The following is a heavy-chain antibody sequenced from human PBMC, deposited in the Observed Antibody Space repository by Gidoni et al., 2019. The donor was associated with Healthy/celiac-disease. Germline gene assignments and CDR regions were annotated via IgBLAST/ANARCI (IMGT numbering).Heavy chain of an antibody. J-gene: IGHJ6*02. D-gene: IGHD3-22*01. Sequence: QVQLQQWGAGLLKPSETLSLTCAVYGGSFSGYYWSWIRQPPGKGLEWIGEINHSGSTNYNPSLKSRVTISVDTSKNQFSLKLSSVTAADTAVYYCARVGRNYYDSSGLLPSYYYYYGMDVWGQGTTVTVSS. CDR1: GGSFSGYY. CDR2: INHSGST. V-gene: IGHV4-34*01. CDR3: ARVGRNYYDSSGLLPSYYYYYGMDV.